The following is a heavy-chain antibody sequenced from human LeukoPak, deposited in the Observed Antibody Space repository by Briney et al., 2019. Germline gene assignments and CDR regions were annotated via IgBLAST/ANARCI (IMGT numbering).Heavy chain of an antibody. V-gene: IGHV5-51*01. J-gene: IGHJ3*02. CDR2: IYPGDSDT. CDR3: ARHNYGLNSAGFDI. CDR1: GYSYAAFW. D-gene: IGHD4-17*01. Sequence: GDALKISCQASGYSYAAFWIDWVRQVPGKGLEWMGIIYPGDSDTRYSPSFQGQVTISADKSINTAYLQWSSLKASDTAIYYCARHNYGLNSAGFDIWGQGTMVSVSA.